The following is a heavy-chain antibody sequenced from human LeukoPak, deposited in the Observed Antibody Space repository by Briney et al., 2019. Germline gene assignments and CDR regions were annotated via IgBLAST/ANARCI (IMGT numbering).Heavy chain of an antibody. J-gene: IGHJ3*01. CDR2: INPISGDT. D-gene: IGHD3-16*01. CDR1: GYIFTGHY. Sequence: ASVKVSCKTSGYIFTGHYLHWVRQAPGQGLEWMGWINPISGDTNYAQKFQGKISMTADTSTSTAYMELRRLRSDDTAVYYCAKGFDAADYYWGQGGFDFWGQGTKVIVSS. V-gene: IGHV1-2*02. CDR3: AKGFDAADYYWGQGGFDF.